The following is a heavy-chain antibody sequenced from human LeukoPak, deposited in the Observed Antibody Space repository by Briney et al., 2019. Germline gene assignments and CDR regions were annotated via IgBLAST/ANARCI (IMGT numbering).Heavy chain of an antibody. Sequence: PGGSLRLSCAASGFTFSSYAMSWVRQAPGKGLEWVANIKQDGSEKYYVDSVKGRFTISRDNAKNSLYLQMNSLRAEDTAVYYCARWAEGTVVNPSPFDYWGQGTLVTVSS. D-gene: IGHD4-23*01. CDR3: ARWAEGTVVNPSPFDY. J-gene: IGHJ4*02. CDR2: IKQDGSEK. CDR1: GFTFSSYA. V-gene: IGHV3-7*01.